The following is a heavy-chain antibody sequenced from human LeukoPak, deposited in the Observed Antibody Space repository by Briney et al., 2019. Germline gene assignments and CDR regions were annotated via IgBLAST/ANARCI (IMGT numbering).Heavy chain of an antibody. CDR2: ILFDGSNK. J-gene: IGHJ4*02. CDR1: GFTFSSYV. V-gene: IGHV3-30*04. CDR3: AREGARRDGYNSGLDY. Sequence: PGRSLRLSCAASGFTFSSYVMHWVRQAPGKGLGWVAVILFDGSNKYYADSVKGRFTISRDNSKNTLYLQVNSLRAEDTAVYYCAREGARRDGYNSGLDYWGQGTLVTVSS. D-gene: IGHD5-24*01.